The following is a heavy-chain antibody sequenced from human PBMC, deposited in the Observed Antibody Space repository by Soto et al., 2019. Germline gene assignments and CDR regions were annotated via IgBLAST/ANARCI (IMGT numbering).Heavy chain of an antibody. CDR2: ILHTGGT. CDR3: ARLQFGEGFDY. Sequence: PSETLSLTCAVSGGSISGGGFSWSWIRQPPGKGLEWIGYILHTGGTQYNPSLKSRVSMSVDTSKNQFSLHLTSVTAADTAVYYCARLQFGEGFDYWGQGALVTVSS. D-gene: IGHD3-10*01. V-gene: IGHV4-30-2*01. CDR1: GGSISGGGFS. J-gene: IGHJ4*02.